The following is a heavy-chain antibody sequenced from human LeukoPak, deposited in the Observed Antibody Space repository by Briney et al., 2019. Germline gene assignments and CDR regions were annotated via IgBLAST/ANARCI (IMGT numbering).Heavy chain of an antibody. V-gene: IGHV3-48*04. CDR1: GFTFSSYG. Sequence: GGSLRLSCAASGFTFSSYGMSWVRQAPGKGLEWVSYISSSGSTIYYADSVKGRFTISRDNAKNSLYLQMNSLRAEDTAVYYCARVISGSYDRWDYWGQGTLVTVSS. CDR2: ISSSGSTI. CDR3: ARVISGSYDRWDY. J-gene: IGHJ4*02. D-gene: IGHD1-26*01.